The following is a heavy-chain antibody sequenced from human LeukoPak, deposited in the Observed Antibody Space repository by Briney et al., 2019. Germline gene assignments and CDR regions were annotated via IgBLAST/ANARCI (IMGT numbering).Heavy chain of an antibody. Sequence: SETLSLTCTVSGGSISSGGYYWSWIRQHPGKGLEWIGYIYHSGSTYYNPSLKSRVTISVDTSKNQFSLKLSSVTAADTAVYYCARDLDSYGNFDYWGQGTLVNVSS. CDR2: IYHSGST. D-gene: IGHD5-18*01. V-gene: IGHV4-31*03. J-gene: IGHJ4*02. CDR1: GGSISSGGYY. CDR3: ARDLDSYGNFDY.